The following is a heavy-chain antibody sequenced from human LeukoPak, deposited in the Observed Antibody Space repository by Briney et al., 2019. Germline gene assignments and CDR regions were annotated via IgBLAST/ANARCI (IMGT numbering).Heavy chain of an antibody. V-gene: IGHV5-51*01. Sequence: GESLKISCQASGYTFSTSWIGWVRQMPGKGLEWMGIIYPSDSDTRYSPSFQGQVTISADKSINTAYLQWSSLKASDTAMYYCGRVGYSGYESDSWGQGTLVTVSS. CDR3: GRVGYSGYESDS. J-gene: IGHJ4*02. CDR2: IYPSDSDT. D-gene: IGHD5-12*01. CDR1: GYTFSTSW.